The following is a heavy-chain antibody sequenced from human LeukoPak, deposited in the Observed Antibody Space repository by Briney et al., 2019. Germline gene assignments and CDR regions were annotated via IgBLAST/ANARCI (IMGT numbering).Heavy chain of an antibody. CDR3: AKGGWLNAFDI. J-gene: IGHJ3*02. V-gene: IGHV3-30*18. CDR2: ISYDGSNK. CDR1: GFTVSSNS. D-gene: IGHD6-19*01. Sequence: GGSLRLSCTVSGFTVSSNSMSWVRQAPGKGLEWVAVISYDGSNKYYADSVKGRFTISRDNSKNTLYLQMNSLRAEDTAVYYCAKGGWLNAFDIWGQGTMVTVSS.